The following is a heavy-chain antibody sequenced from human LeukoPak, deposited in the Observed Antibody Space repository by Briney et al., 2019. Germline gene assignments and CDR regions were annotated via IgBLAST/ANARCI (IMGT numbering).Heavy chain of an antibody. D-gene: IGHD3-10*01. CDR1: GYRFTSYW. V-gene: IGHV5-51*01. CDR2: IYPGDSDS. Sequence: GESLKISCQGSGYRFTSYWIGWVRPMPGKGLEWMGIIYPGDSDSRYSPSFQGQVPISADKSISTAYLQWGSLKASDTAMYYWARLTMVRTVIKTIDYWGQGTLVAVSS. J-gene: IGHJ4*02. CDR3: ARLTMVRTVIKTIDY.